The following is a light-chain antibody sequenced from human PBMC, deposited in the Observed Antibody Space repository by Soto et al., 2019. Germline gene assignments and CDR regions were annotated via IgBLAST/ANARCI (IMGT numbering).Light chain of an antibody. J-gene: IGKJ3*01. V-gene: IGKV1-8*01. CDR2: AAS. CDR1: QGISSY. Sequence: AIRMTQSPSSFSASTGDRVTITCRASQGISSYLAWYQQKPGKAPKLLIYAASTLQSGVTSRFSGSGSGTDFTPTISCLQSEHFATYYCQQYYSYPPSFTFGPGTKVDIK. CDR3: QQYYSYPPSFT.